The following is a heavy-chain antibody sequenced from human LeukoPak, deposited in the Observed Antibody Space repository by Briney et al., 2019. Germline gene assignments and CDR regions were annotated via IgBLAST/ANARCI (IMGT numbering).Heavy chain of an antibody. J-gene: IGHJ4*02. D-gene: IGHD3-22*01. CDR2: IYSGGNT. V-gene: IGHV3-53*01. CDR3: AVYSSLDY. CDR1: GFTVSNNY. Sequence: PGGSLRLSCAASGFTVSNNYMSWVRQAPGKGLEWVSLIYSGGNTYYADSVRGRFSNSRDNSKNTLYLQMNSLRAEDTAIYYCAVYSSLDYWSQGTLVTVSS.